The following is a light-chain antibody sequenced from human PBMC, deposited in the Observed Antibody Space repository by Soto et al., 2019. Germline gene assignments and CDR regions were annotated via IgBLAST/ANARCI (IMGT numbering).Light chain of an antibody. J-gene: IGKJ3*01. CDR3: LQLDSYPFT. V-gene: IGKV1-9*01. Sequence: DIQLTQSPSFLSASVGDRVTITCRASQGISSYLAWYQQKPGEAPKLLIYGASTLQSGVPSRFSGRGSGTDFTLTISSLQPDDYATSLCLQLDSYPFTFGPGTKLEIK. CDR2: GAS. CDR1: QGISSY.